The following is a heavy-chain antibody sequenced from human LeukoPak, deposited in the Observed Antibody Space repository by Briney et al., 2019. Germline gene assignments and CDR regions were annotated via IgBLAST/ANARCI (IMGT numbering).Heavy chain of an antibody. V-gene: IGHV1-18*01. Sequence: ASVKVSCKASGYTFTSYGISWVRQAPGQGLEWMGWISAYNGNTNYAQKLQGRVTMTTDTSTSTAYMELRSLRSDDTAVYYCARARYYDFWSGYDFDYWGQGTLVTVSS. D-gene: IGHD3-3*01. CDR1: GYTFTSYG. J-gene: IGHJ4*02. CDR3: ARARYYDFWSGYDFDY. CDR2: ISAYNGNT.